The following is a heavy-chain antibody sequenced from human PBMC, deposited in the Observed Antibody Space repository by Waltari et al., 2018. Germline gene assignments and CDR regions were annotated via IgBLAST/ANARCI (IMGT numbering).Heavy chain of an antibody. CDR1: GGSVSDFY. CDR3: ARDYDQDWFDP. Sequence: QVQLQESGPGLVRPSETLSLTCTVSGGSVSDFYWPWIRQPAGGGLEWIGRIHISGRTDYHPSLKSRVSMSVDTSKNQFSLKLSSVTAADTAVYYCARDYDQDWFDPWGQGTLVTVSS. V-gene: IGHV4-4*07. CDR2: IHISGRT. D-gene: IGHD3-22*01. J-gene: IGHJ5*02.